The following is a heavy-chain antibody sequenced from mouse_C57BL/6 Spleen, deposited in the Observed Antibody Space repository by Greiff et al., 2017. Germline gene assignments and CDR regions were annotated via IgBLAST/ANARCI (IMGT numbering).Heavy chain of an antibody. V-gene: IGHV1-19*01. J-gene: IGHJ2*01. CDR3: ARGLTGFDY. CDR2: INPYNGGT. CDR1: GYTFTDYY. D-gene: IGHD4-1*01. Sequence: VQLQQSGPVLVKPGASVKMSCKASGYTFTDYYMNWVKQSHGKSLEWIGVINPYNGGTSYNQKFKGKATLTVDKSSSTAYMELNSLTSEDSAVYYCARGLTGFDYWGQGTTLTVSS.